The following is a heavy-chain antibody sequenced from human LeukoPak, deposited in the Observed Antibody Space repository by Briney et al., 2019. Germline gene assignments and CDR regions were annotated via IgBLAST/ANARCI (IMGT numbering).Heavy chain of an antibody. CDR1: GFTFSDYY. D-gene: IGHD3-16*01. Sequence: GGSLRLSCAASGFTFSDYYMSWIRQAPGKGLEWVSYISGSSSYTNYADSVKGRFTISRDNAKNSLYLQMNSLRAEDTAVYYCARDRDYDYPDYWGQGTLVTVSS. CDR3: ARDRDYDYPDY. CDR2: ISGSSSYT. J-gene: IGHJ4*02. V-gene: IGHV3-11*06.